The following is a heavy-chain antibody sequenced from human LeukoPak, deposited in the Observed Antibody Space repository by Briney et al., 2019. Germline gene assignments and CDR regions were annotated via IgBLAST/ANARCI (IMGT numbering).Heavy chain of an antibody. Sequence: ASMKVSCKASGYTFTGYYIYWVRQAPGQGLEWMGWINPNSGGTNYAQKFQGRVTMTRDTPISTAYMELSRLRSDDTAVYYCARDQGLTISRNWFDPWGQGTLVIVSS. CDR1: GYTFTGYY. CDR2: INPNSGGT. V-gene: IGHV1-2*02. CDR3: ARDQGLTISRNWFDP. J-gene: IGHJ5*02. D-gene: IGHD3-3*01.